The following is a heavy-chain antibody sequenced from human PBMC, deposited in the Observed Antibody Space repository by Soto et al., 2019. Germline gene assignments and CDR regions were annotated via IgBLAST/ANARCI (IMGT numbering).Heavy chain of an antibody. J-gene: IGHJ6*02. V-gene: IGHV3-30*18. Sequence: QVQLVESGGGVVQPGRSLRLSCEASGFTFLNYGMNWVRQAPGKGLEWVAVISYEGNDKYYSDSVKGRFTISRDNSKNTLYLQMNSLRADDTAVYYCAKGHCSGANCYRIFYYDGMDVWGQGTTVTVSS. CDR3: AKGHCSGANCYRIFYYDGMDV. CDR1: GFTFLNYG. CDR2: ISYEGNDK. D-gene: IGHD2-2*01.